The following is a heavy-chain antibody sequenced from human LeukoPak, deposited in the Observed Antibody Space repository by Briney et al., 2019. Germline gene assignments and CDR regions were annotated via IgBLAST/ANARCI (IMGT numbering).Heavy chain of an antibody. D-gene: IGHD6-19*01. Sequence: ASVKVSCKASGYAFTANHIHWVRQAPGQGLEWMGVINPNGGSTSYTQRFQGRVTVTLDTAAETGYMELSSLRSDDTAVYYCARGSYGSGWDYYLDSWGQGTQVTVSS. CDR2: INPNGGST. CDR1: GYAFTANH. V-gene: IGHV1-46*01. J-gene: IGHJ4*02. CDR3: ARGSYGSGWDYYLDS.